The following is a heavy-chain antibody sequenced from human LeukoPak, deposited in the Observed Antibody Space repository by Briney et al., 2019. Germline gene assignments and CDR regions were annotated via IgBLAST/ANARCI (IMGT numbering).Heavy chain of an antibody. CDR3: AKDPNGDYVGAFDV. D-gene: IGHD4-23*01. CDR1: GFTFSNYA. CDR2: IWGSGDYT. J-gene: IGHJ3*01. V-gene: IGHV3-23*01. Sequence: GGSLRLSCAASGFTFSNYAMTWVRGAPGKGLEWVSSIWGSGDYTNYADSVRGRVTISRDRTKSTLFLQLNSLRVDDTAVYYCAKDPNGDYVGAFDVWGQGIMVTVSS.